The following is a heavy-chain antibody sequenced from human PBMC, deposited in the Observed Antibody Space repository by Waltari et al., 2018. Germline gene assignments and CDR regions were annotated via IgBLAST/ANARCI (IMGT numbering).Heavy chain of an antibody. Sequence: QVQLQQWGAGLLKPSETLSLTCAVYGGSFRGYYWSWIRQPPGKGLEWIGEINHSGTINYNPSLKSRVSISIDTSKNQFSLKVTSVTAADTAVYYCARARVVKRYYYYGMDVWGQGSTVTVS. D-gene: IGHD3-3*01. J-gene: IGHJ6*02. CDR1: GGSFRGYY. V-gene: IGHV4-34*01. CDR2: INHSGTI. CDR3: ARARVVKRYYYYGMDV.